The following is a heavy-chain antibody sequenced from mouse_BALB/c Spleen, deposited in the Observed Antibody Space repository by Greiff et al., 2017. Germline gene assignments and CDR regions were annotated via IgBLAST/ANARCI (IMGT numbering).Heavy chain of an antibody. J-gene: IGHJ3*01. V-gene: IGHV2-9*02. D-gene: IGHD2-4*01. Sequence: VKLMESGPGLVAPSQSLSITCTVSGFSLTSYGVHWVRQPPGKGLEWLGVIWAGGSTNYNSALMSRLSISKDNSKSQVFLKMNSLQTDDTAMYYCARDRDYDFAWFAYWGQGTLVTVSA. CDR3: ARDRDYDFAWFAY. CDR1: GFSLTSYG. CDR2: IWAGGST.